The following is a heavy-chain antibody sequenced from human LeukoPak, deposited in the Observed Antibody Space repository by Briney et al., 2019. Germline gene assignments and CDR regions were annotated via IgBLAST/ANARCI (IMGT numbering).Heavy chain of an antibody. CDR3: ARGSGRDHPDY. Sequence: GGSLRLSCAASGFSFSDYWMSWVRQAPGKGLEWVANIKHDGSEKYYVDSVKGRFTISRDNAQNSLYLQMNSLRPEDTAVYYCARGSGRDHPDYWGQGTLVTFSS. V-gene: IGHV3-7*01. CDR2: IKHDGSEK. CDR1: GFSFSDYW. J-gene: IGHJ4*02.